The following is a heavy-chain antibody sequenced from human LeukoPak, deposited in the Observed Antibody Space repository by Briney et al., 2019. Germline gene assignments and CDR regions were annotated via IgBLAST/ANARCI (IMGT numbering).Heavy chain of an antibody. CDR3: ARVSLLGYCSGGSCFYFDY. J-gene: IGHJ4*02. Sequence: PSETLSLTCTVSGDSISSYYWSWLRQPPGKGLEWIGYIYYRGSTNYNPSLKSRVTISVDTSKNQFSLKLSSVTAADTAVYYCARVSLLGYCSGGSCFYFDYWGQGTLVTVSS. CDR1: GDSISSYY. D-gene: IGHD2-15*01. V-gene: IGHV4-59*01. CDR2: IYYRGST.